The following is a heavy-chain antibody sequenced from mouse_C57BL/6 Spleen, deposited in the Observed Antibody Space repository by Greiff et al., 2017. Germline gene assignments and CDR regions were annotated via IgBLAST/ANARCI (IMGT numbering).Heavy chain of an antibody. CDR1: GFTFSDYY. V-gene: IGHV5-12*01. CDR3: AGQAAQAFYYYAMDY. CDR2: ISNGGGST. Sequence: DVKLVESGGGLVQPGGSLKLSCAASGFTFSDYYMYWVRQTPEQRLEWVAYISNGGGSTYYPDTVQGRFTISRDNAKNTLYLQMSRLKSEDTAMYYCAGQAAQAFYYYAMDYWGQGASVTVSS. D-gene: IGHD3-2*02. J-gene: IGHJ4*01.